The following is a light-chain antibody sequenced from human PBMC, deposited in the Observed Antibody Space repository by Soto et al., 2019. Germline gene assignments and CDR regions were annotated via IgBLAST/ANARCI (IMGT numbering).Light chain of an antibody. J-gene: IGKJ4*01. CDR3: QQFSGYPLT. V-gene: IGKV1-9*01. CDR2: GAS. CDR1: QGISSY. Sequence: IQLTQSPSSLSASVGDRVTITCRASQGISSYLAWYQQKPGKAPKLLIYGASILQNGVPSRLSGSGSETDFTLSINSLQPEYFAIYYSQQFSGYPLTFGGRTKVDIK.